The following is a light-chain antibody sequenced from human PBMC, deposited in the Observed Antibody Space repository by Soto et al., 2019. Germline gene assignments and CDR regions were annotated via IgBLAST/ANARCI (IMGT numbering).Light chain of an antibody. CDR2: NAS. V-gene: IGKV3D-15*01. CDR1: QSVSSN. J-gene: IGKJ1*01. CDR3: QQYNNWPPWT. Sequence: EIVLTQSPGTLSLSPGERATLPCRASQSVSSNYLAWHQQKPGQAPRLLIYNASTRATGIPARFSGSGSGTEFTLTISSLQSEDFAVYYCQQYNNWPPWTFGQGTKVDIK.